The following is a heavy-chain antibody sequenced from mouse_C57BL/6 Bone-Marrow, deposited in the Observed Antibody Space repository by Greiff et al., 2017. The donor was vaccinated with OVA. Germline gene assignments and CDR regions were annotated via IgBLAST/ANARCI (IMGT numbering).Heavy chain of an antibody. J-gene: IGHJ2*01. CDR3: ARIYYYCSSYGYCDY. D-gene: IGHD1-1*01. CDR1: GYTFTSYW. V-gene: IGHV1-7*01. CDR2: IIPSSGNT. Sequence: QVQLQQSGAELAKPGASVKLSCKASGYTFTSYWMHWVNQRPGQGREGMGNIIPSSGNTKYNQKFKNKATLTADKSSITAYMQLSSLTYEDSAVYYCARIYYYCSSYGYCDYWGQGTTLTVSS.